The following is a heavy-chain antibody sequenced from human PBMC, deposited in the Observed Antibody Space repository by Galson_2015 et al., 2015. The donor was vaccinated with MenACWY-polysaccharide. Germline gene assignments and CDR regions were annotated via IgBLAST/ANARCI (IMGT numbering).Heavy chain of an antibody. J-gene: IGHJ6*02. Sequence: SLRLSCAASGFTFSSYAIHWVRQAPGKGLEWVAVISYDGINKYYADSVKGRFTISRDNSKYTVCLQMNSLRADDTTVYYCARDYCDRITCSGMDVWGQGTTVTVSS. V-gene: IGHV3-30-3*01. CDR3: ARDYCDRITCSGMDV. D-gene: IGHD2/OR15-2a*01. CDR1: GFTFSSYA. CDR2: ISYDGINK.